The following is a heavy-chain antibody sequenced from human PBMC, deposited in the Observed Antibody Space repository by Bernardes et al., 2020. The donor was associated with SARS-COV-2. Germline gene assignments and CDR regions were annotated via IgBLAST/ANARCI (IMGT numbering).Heavy chain of an antibody. CDR3: ARESVVGDTDGMDV. CDR2: IKVYNGDI. J-gene: IGHJ6*02. D-gene: IGHD1-26*01. CDR1: GNTFIGDV. V-gene: IGHV1-3*01. Sequence: ASVKVSCKASGNTFIGDVVNWVRQAPGQGLEWMGWIKVYNGDIKYSQNFQGRVTITRDTSASIVYMEMRSLRSEDTAVYYCARESVVGDTDGMDVWGQGTTVTVSS.